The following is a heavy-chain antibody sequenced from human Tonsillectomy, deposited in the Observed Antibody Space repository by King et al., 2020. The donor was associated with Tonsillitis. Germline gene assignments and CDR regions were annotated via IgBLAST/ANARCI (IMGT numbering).Heavy chain of an antibody. CDR2: IYSGGNT. V-gene: IGHV3-53*01. Sequence: VQLVESGGGLIQPGGSLRLSCAASGFTVGRNCMSWVRQAPGKGLEWVSFIYSGGNTHYADSVRGRFTISRDNSKNTRYLQMSSLRAEDTAVYYCATRSIPYYYYAMDVWGQGTTVTVSS. J-gene: IGHJ6*02. CDR1: GFTVGRNC. CDR3: ATRSIPYYYYAMDV.